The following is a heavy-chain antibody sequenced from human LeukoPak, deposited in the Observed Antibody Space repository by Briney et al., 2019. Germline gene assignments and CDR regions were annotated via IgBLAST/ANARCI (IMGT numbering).Heavy chain of an antibody. CDR2: IHSDGIGT. V-gene: IGHV3-74*01. CDR1: GFTFSSYG. Sequence: GGSLRLSCAASGFTFSSYGMHWIRQAPGKGLVWVSRIHSDGIGTSYADSVRGRFTISRDNAKNTLYLQMNSLRGEDTAVYYCARDQGSFDYWGQGALVTVSS. J-gene: IGHJ4*02. CDR3: ARDQGSFDY.